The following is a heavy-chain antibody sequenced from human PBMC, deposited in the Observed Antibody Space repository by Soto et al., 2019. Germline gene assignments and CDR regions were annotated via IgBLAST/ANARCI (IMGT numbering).Heavy chain of an antibody. V-gene: IGHV3-7*01. CDR2: VNEDGSEK. CDR3: CKWGGVGSDY. CDR1: GFTFSSYY. Sequence: EVQLVESGGGLVQPGGSLRLSCAASGFTFSSYYMSWVRQAQGRGLEWVANVNEDGSEKYYVDSVKGRFTVSRDNAKYSQELQMEHLRAEDTAVDYCCKWGGVGSDYWGQVTLVTVSS. J-gene: IGHJ4*02. D-gene: IGHD3-16*01.